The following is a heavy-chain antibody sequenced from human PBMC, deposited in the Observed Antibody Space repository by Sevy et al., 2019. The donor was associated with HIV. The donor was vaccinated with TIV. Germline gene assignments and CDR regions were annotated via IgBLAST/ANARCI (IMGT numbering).Heavy chain of an antibody. J-gene: IGHJ4*02. CDR3: AHGTIGRFDS. V-gene: IGHV3-7*01. CDR1: GFTFSVYW. Sequence: GGSLRLSCAASGFTFSVYWMNWVRQAPGKGLEWVANIKGDGSDKHYVDSVEGRFTISRDNGKNLLYLQMNSLRVEATAVYYCAHGTIGRFDSWGQGTLVTVSS. D-gene: IGHD3-16*01. CDR2: IKGDGSDK.